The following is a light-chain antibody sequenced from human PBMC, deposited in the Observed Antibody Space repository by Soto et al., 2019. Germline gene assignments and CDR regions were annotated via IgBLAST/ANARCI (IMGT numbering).Light chain of an antibody. CDR2: KAT. CDR3: QQYSGFPWR. V-gene: IGKV1-5*03. Sequence: DIQMTQSPSTLSASVGDIVTITCRASQDISAWLAWYQQKPGKPPKLVIYKATALETGVPSRFSGSGSGTEFTLTISSLPPDDFTTYYCQQYSGFPWRLGQGTTVDTK. J-gene: IGKJ1*01. CDR1: QDISAW.